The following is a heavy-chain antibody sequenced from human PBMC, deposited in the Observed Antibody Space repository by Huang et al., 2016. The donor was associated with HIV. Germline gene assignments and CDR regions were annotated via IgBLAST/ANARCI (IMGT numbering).Heavy chain of an antibody. Sequence: QVQLQQWGAGLLRPSETLSLTCAVYGGSFSGYYGTWIRQPPGKGLEGIGEINHSESTNYNPSLKSRVTISVDTSRNQFSLTLTSVTAAGTAVYYCARGQGGYYYYYMDVWGKGTTVTVSS. CDR3: ARGQGGYYYYYMDV. CDR2: INHSEST. J-gene: IGHJ6*03. CDR1: GGSFSGYY. V-gene: IGHV4-34*01.